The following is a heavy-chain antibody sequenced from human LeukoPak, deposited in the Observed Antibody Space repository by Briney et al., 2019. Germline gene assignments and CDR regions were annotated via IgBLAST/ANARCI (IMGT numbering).Heavy chain of an antibody. D-gene: IGHD7-27*01. CDR1: GGSISSHY. CDR2: IYYSGST. V-gene: IGHV4-59*11. J-gene: IGHJ4*02. Sequence: SETLSLTCTVSGGSISSHYWSWIRQAPGKGLEWIGYIYYSGSTNYNPSLKSRVTTSVDTSKNQFSLKLSSVTAADTAVYYCARDVAWGQGFDYWGQGTLVTVSS. CDR3: ARDVAWGQGFDY.